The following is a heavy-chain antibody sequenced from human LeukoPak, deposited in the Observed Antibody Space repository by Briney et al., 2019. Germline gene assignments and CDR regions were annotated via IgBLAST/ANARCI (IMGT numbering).Heavy chain of an antibody. D-gene: IGHD6-19*01. CDR1: GYSISSGYY. CDR2: IYHSGST. V-gene: IGHV4-38-2*02. J-gene: IGHJ3*02. CDR3: AREGAAVAGTDAFDI. Sequence: SETLSLTCTVSGYSISSGYYWGWIRQPPGKGLEWIGSIYHSGSTYYNPSLKSRVTISVDASKNQFSLKLSSVTAADTAVYYCAREGAAVAGTDAFDIWGQGTMVTVSS.